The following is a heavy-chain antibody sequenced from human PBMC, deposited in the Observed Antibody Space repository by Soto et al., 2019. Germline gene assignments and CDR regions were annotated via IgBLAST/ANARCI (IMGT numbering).Heavy chain of an antibody. Sequence: QVQLVQSGAEVKKPGASVKVSCKASGYTFTSYGISWVRQAPGQGLEWMGWISAYNGNTNYAQKLQGRVTMTTDTSXXTXYXXLRSLRSDDTAVYYCARVDYDILTGYYLGGNWFDPWGQGTLVTVSS. CDR3: ARVDYDILTGYYLGGNWFDP. V-gene: IGHV1-18*01. D-gene: IGHD3-9*01. J-gene: IGHJ5*02. CDR1: GYTFTSYG. CDR2: ISAYNGNT.